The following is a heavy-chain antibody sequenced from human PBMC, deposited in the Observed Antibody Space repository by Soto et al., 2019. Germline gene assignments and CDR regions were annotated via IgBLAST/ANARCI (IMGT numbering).Heavy chain of an antibody. D-gene: IGHD3-16*02. J-gene: IGHJ4*02. V-gene: IGHV5-51*01. CDR2: IYPGDSDT. CDR1: GYSFTSYW. Sequence: GESLKISCKGSGYSFTSYWIGWVRQMPGKGLEWMGIIYPGDSDTRYSPSFQGQVTISANKSISHAYLKWSSLKDSDTAMYYCARGPGIMITFGGVIAFRGFDYWGQGTLVTVSS. CDR3: ARGPGIMITFGGVIAFRGFDY.